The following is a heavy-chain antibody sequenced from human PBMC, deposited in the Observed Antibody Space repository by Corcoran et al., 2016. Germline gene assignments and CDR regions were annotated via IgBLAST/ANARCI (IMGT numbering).Heavy chain of an antibody. CDR2: INHSGST. J-gene: IGHJ4*02. Sequence: QVQLQQWGAGLLKPSETLSLTCAVYGGSFSGYYWSWIRQPPGKGLEWIGEINHSGSTNYNPSLKSRVTISVDTAKNQFSLKLSSVTAADTAVYYCARGRYNWNSRNVFDYWGQGTLVTVSS. D-gene: IGHD1-1*01. CDR3: ARGRYNWNSRNVFDY. CDR1: GGSFSGYY. V-gene: IGHV4-34*01.